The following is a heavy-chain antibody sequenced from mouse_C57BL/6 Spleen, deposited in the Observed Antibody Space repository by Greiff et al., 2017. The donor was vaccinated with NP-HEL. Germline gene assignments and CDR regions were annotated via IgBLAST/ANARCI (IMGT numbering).Heavy chain of an antibody. J-gene: IGHJ3*01. Sequence: QVQLKESGAELVRPGASVKLSCKASGYTFTDYYINWVKQRPGQGLEWIARIYPGSGNTYYNEKFKGKATLTAEKSSSTAYMQLSSLTSEDSAVYFCAREDLTGDWFAYWGQGTLVTVSA. V-gene: IGHV1-76*01. CDR3: AREDLTGDWFAY. D-gene: IGHD4-1*01. CDR2: IYPGSGNT. CDR1: GYTFTDYY.